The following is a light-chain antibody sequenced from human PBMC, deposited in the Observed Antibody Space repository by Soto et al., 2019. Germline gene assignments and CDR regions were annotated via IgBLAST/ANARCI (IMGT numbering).Light chain of an antibody. J-gene: IGKJ4*01. CDR3: QQFSSYPLT. V-gene: IGKV3-20*01. CDR2: DAS. CDR1: QTVRNNY. Sequence: EFVLTQSPGTLSLSPGERPTLSCRASQTVRNNYLAWYQQKPGQAPRLLIYDASSRVTGIPDRFSGGGSGTDFTLTISRLEPEDFAVYYCQQFSSYPLTFGGGTKVEIK.